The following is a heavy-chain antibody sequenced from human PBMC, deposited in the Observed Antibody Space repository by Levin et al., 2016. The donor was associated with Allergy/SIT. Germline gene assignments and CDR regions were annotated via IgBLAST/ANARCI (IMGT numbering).Heavy chain of an antibody. CDR1: GFTFSSYA. CDR3: VKDSEGFKYYYYYGMDV. CDR2: ISSNGGST. J-gene: IGHJ6*02. Sequence: GESLKISCSASGFTFSSYAMHWVRQAPGKGLEYVSAISSNGGSTYYADSVKGRFTISRDNSKNTLYLQMSSLRAEDTAVYYCVKDSEGFKYYYYYGMDVWGQGTTVTVSS. V-gene: IGHV3-64D*06.